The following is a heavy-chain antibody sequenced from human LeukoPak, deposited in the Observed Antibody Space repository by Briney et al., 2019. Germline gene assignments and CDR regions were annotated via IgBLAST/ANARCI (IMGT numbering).Heavy chain of an antibody. CDR2: ISPSGGST. CDR1: GYTFTSNY. D-gene: IGHD6-13*01. Sequence: GASVKVSCKAFGYTFTSNYMHWVRQAPGQGPEWMGVISPSGGSTTYAQKFQGRVTLTRDMSTSTDYLELSSLRSEDTAVYYCARVGVAAASPFDYWGQGTLVTVSS. CDR3: ARVGVAAASPFDY. V-gene: IGHV1-46*01. J-gene: IGHJ4*02.